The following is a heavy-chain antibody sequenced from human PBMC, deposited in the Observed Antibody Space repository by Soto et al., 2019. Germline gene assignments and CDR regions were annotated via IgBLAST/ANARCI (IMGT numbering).Heavy chain of an antibody. Sequence: PVGSLRLSCAASGLTFSSYAMSWVRQAPGKGLEWVSSISGNAGDTNYADSAKGRFTISRDNSKNTLYLQMNSLRAEDTAVYYCAKMSTGSIRDYWGQGTLVTVSS. D-gene: IGHD3-3*02. V-gene: IGHV3-23*01. J-gene: IGHJ4*01. CDR1: GLTFSSYA. CDR2: ISGNAGDT. CDR3: AKMSTGSIRDY.